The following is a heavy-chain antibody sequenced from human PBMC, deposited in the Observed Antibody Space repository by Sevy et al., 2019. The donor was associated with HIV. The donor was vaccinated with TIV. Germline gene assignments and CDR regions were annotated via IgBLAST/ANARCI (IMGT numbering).Heavy chain of an antibody. CDR2: ISSSSTI. J-gene: IGHJ4*02. V-gene: IGHV3-48*02. Sequence: GGSLRLSCAASGFTFSSYSMNWVRQAPGKGLEWVSYISSSSTIYYADSVKGRFTISRDNAKNSLYLQMNSLRDEDTAVYYCARDPDYGDTNPLDYWGQGTLVTVSS. CDR1: GFTFSSYS. D-gene: IGHD4-17*01. CDR3: ARDPDYGDTNPLDY.